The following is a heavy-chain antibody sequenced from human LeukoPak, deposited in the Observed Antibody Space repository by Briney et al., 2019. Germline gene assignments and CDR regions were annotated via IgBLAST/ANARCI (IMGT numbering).Heavy chain of an antibody. V-gene: IGHV4-61*02. J-gene: IGHJ4*02. Sequence: SQTLSLTCTVSGGSISGGSYYWSWIRQPAGKGLEWIGRIYTSGSTNYNPSLKSRVTISVDTSKNQFSLKLSSVTAADTAVYYCARDGEVYFDYWGQGTLVTVSS. CDR3: ARDGEVYFDY. CDR1: GGSISGGSYY. D-gene: IGHD3-10*01. CDR2: IYTSGST.